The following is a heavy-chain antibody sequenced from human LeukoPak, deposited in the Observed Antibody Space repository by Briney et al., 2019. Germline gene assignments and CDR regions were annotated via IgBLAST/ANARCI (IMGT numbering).Heavy chain of an antibody. D-gene: IGHD3-10*01. Sequence: SETLSLTCAVYGGSFSGYYWSWIRQPPGKGLEWIGGVDHTGSTNYNPSLKSRVAISLDTSKKDFSLKLSSVTAADTAVYYCARVGGFGEPSYFDYWGQGTLVTVSS. CDR1: GGSFSGYY. J-gene: IGHJ4*02. CDR2: VDHTGST. V-gene: IGHV4-34*01. CDR3: ARVGGFGEPSYFDY.